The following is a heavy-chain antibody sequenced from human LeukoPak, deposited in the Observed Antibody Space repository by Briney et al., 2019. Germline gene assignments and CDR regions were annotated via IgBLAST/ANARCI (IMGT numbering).Heavy chain of an antibody. J-gene: IGHJ4*02. CDR1: GFTFSSYW. CDR2: IKQYGSEK. CDR3: ARDIKDYSSGWCLFDY. V-gene: IGHV3-7*01. Sequence: GGSLRLSCAASGFTFSSYWMSWVRQAPGKGLEWVANIKQYGSEKYYVDSVKGRFTISRDNAKNSLYLQMNSLRAEDTAVYYCARDIKDYSSGWCLFDYWGQGTLVTVSS. D-gene: IGHD6-19*01.